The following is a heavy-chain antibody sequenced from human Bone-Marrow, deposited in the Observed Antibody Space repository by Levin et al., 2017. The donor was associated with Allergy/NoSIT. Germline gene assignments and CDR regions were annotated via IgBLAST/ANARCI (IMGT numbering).Heavy chain of an antibody. CDR2: ITGVTT. CDR1: GFAFRSNA. V-gene: IGHV3-23*01. Sequence: GESLKISCAASGFAFRSNAMSWVRQAPGKGLEWVSTITGVTTYYVDSVKGRFTISRDNSRNTLYLQMNSLRGDDTAVYYCAKDKGQQLVNWYFDFWGRGTLVTVSS. J-gene: IGHJ2*01. CDR3: AKDKGQQLVNWYFDF. D-gene: IGHD6-13*01.